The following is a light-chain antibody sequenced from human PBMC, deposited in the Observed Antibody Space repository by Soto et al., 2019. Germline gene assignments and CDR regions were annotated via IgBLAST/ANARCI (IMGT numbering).Light chain of an antibody. V-gene: IGLV8-61*01. Sequence: QTVVTQEPSFSVSPGGTVTLTCGLSSGSVSTTYYPSWYQQTPGQAPRTLIYSTNTRSSGAPDRFSGSILGNKAALTITGAQADDEADYYCVLYMSSGISVFGGGTKLTVL. CDR3: VLYMSSGISV. CDR2: STN. J-gene: IGLJ3*02. CDR1: SGSVSTTYY.